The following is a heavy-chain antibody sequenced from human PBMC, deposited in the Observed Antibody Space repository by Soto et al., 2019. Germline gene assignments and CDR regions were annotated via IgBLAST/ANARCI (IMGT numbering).Heavy chain of an antibody. CDR2: IYSGGNT. Sequence: PGGSLRLSCAASGFTVSGNYMSWVRQAPGKWLEWVSVIYSGGNTYYADSVKGRFTISRDNFKITLYLQMNSLRAEDTAVYYCARGNAGGSGWYFSVDFQHWGQCTLVTVSS. D-gene: IGHD6-19*01. CDR1: GFTVSGNY. V-gene: IGHV3-53*01. CDR3: ARGNAGGSGWYFSVDFQH. J-gene: IGHJ1*01.